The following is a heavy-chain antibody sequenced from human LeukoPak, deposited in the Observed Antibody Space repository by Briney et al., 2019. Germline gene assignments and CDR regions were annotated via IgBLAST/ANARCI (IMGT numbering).Heavy chain of an antibody. Sequence: GETLRLSCAASGFSFSSYGMSWVRQAPGKGLEWVSGIRGSGGSTYYADSVKGRFTISRDNSKNTLYLQMNSLRAEDTAVYYCAKGQEWELPSYFDYWGQGTLVTVSS. D-gene: IGHD1-26*01. CDR1: GFSFSSYG. CDR2: IRGSGGST. V-gene: IGHV3-23*01. J-gene: IGHJ4*02. CDR3: AKGQEWELPSYFDY.